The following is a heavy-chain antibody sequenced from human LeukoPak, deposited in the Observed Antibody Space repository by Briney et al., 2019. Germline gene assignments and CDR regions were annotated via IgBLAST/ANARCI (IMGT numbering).Heavy chain of an antibody. J-gene: IGHJ4*02. CDR1: GGTFSSYA. V-gene: IGHV1-69*01. CDR2: IIPIFGTS. Sequence: SLTLSCKASGGTFSSYAMSWVRYAPGQGLEWMGGIIPIFGTSNYAQKFQGRVTITADESTSTDYMELSSLRSDDTAVYYCASLNSGYDLPYYFDYWGQGTLVTVSS. CDR3: ASLNSGYDLPYYFDY. D-gene: IGHD5-12*01.